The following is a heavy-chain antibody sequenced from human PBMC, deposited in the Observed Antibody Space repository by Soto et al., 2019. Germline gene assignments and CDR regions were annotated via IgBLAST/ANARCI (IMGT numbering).Heavy chain of an antibody. CDR1: GFTFSSYA. CDR2: LSYDGSNK. Sequence: GGSLRLSCAASGFTFSSYAMHWVRQAPGKGLEWVAVLSYDGSNKYYADSVKGRFTISRDNSKNTLYLQMNSLRAEDTAVYYCARDLGYCSDGTCYRGWTDYWGQGTLVTVSS. J-gene: IGHJ4*02. D-gene: IGHD2-15*01. CDR3: ARDLGYCSDGTCYRGWTDY. V-gene: IGHV3-30-3*01.